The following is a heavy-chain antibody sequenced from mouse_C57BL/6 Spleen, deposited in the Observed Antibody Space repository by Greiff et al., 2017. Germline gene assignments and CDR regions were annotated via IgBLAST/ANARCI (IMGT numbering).Heavy chain of an antibody. J-gene: IGHJ2*01. CDR3: ARSHYYGSSYVFDY. Sequence: EVKLMESGPGMVKPSQSLSLTCTVTGYSITSGYDWHWIRHFPGNKLEWMGYISYSGSTNYNPSLKSRISITHDTSKNHIFLKLNSVTTEDTATYYCARSHYYGSSYVFDYWGQGTTLTVSS. V-gene: IGHV3-1*01. CDR1: GYSITSGYD. CDR2: ISYSGST. D-gene: IGHD1-1*01.